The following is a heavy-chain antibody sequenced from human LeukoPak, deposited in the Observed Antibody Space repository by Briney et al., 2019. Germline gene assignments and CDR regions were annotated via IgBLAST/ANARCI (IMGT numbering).Heavy chain of an antibody. Sequence: SQTLSLXCTVSGGSISSGDYYWSWIRQPPGKGLEWIGYIYYSGITYYNPSLKSRVTISVDTSKNQFSLKLSSVTAADTAVYYCARDPVPVSPHAFDIWGQRTMVTVPS. CDR3: ARDPVPVSPHAFDI. CDR2: IYYSGIT. D-gene: IGHD2-2*01. CDR1: GGSISSGDYY. V-gene: IGHV4-30-4*08. J-gene: IGHJ3*02.